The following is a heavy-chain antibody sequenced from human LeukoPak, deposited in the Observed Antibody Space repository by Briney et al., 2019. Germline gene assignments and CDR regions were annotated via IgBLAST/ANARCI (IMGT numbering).Heavy chain of an antibody. CDR2: IASAGET. Sequence: PGGSLRPSCAASGLIVTSDFMGWVRQAPGKGLEWVSLIASAGETYYADSVKGRFTISRDNSKNTVSLQMNSLRVDDTAVYYCANSRGTYWGQGTLVTVSS. CDR3: ANSRGTY. D-gene: IGHD3-16*01. V-gene: IGHV3-53*01. CDR1: GLIVTSDF. J-gene: IGHJ4*02.